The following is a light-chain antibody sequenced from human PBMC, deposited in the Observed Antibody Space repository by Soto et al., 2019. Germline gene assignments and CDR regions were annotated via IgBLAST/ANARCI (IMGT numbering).Light chain of an antibody. J-gene: IGKJ2*01. V-gene: IGKV3-20*01. Sequence: VLPQSPDTLSLSPGDRATLSCRASQSVRSTFLAWYQQKPGQAPRLLIYGASNRAAGIPERFSGSASGTEFTLTISRLGPDDSAVYYCQQYHDSPMNTFGQGTKLQIK. CDR2: GAS. CDR3: QQYHDSPMNT. CDR1: QSVRSTF.